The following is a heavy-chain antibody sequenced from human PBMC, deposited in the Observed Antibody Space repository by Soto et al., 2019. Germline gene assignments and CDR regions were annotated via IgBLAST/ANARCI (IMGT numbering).Heavy chain of an antibody. CDR1: GGTFSMYA. D-gene: IGHD4-17*01. V-gene: IGHV1-69*12. J-gene: IGHJ4*02. Sequence: QVQLVQSGAEVKKPGSSVKVSCKASGGTFSMYAISWVRQAPGQGLEWMGGIIPMFGTSKYAKNFQGRLTITADESSPSANLELGSLRSDDTARYDCARGAGTVTVLDGSSYFAFWGQGPLVTASS. CDR3: ARGAGTVTVLDGSSYFAF. CDR2: IIPMFGTS.